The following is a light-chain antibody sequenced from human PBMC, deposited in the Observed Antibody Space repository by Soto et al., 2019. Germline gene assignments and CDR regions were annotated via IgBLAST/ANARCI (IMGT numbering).Light chain of an antibody. CDR3: QQYNNWLWT. V-gene: IGKV3-15*01. CDR1: QSVSSN. CDR2: GAS. J-gene: IGKJ1*01. Sequence: EIVMTQSPATLSVSPGERATLSCRASQSVSSNLAGYQQKPGQAHRLLIYGASTRATGIPARVSGSRSGTEFTPTNSSLQSEDFAVYYCQQYNNWLWTFGQGTKVEIK.